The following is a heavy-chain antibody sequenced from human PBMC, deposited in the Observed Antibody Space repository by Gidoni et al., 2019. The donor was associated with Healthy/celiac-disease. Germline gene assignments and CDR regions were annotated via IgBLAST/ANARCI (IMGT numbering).Heavy chain of an antibody. CDR2: IIPIFGTA. CDR1: GGTFSSYA. J-gene: IGHJ6*03. Sequence: GGTFSSYAISWVRQAPGPGLEWMGGIIPIFGTANYAQKFQGRVTITADKSTSTAYMELSSLRSEDTAVYYCARCHYDILTGYPTYYYMDVWGKGTTVTVSS. D-gene: IGHD3-9*01. V-gene: IGHV1-69*06. CDR3: ARCHYDILTGYPTYYYMDV.